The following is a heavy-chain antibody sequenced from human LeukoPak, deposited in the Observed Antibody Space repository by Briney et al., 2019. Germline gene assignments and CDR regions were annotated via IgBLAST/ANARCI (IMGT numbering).Heavy chain of an antibody. D-gene: IGHD3-3*01. J-gene: IGHJ6*02. Sequence: PSETLSLTCAVYGGSFSGYYWSWIRQPPGKGLEWIGEINHSGSTNYNPSLKSRVTISVDTSKSQFSLKLSSVTAADTAVYYCARGELRFLNYYYYGMDVWGQGTTVTVSS. V-gene: IGHV4-34*01. CDR2: INHSGST. CDR3: ARGELRFLNYYYYGMDV. CDR1: GGSFSGYY.